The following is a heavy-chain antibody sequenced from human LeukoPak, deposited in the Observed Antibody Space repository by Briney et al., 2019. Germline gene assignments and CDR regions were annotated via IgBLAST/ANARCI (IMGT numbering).Heavy chain of an antibody. CDR1: GFTFSSYE. D-gene: IGHD1-26*01. Sequence: GGSLRLSCAASGFTFSSYELNWVRQAPGKGLEWVSYISSSGSTIYYADSVKGRFTISRDNAKNSLYLQMNSLRAEDTAVYYCARDGLEWELTSYYYYMDVWGKGTTVTVSS. V-gene: IGHV3-48*03. CDR3: ARDGLEWELTSYYYYMDV. CDR2: ISSSGSTI. J-gene: IGHJ6*03.